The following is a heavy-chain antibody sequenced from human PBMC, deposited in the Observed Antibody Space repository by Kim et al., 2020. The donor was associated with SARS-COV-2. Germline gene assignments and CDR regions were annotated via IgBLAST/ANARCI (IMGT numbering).Heavy chain of an antibody. D-gene: IGHD2-15*01. Sequence: SETLSLTCTVSGCSISSSSYYWGWIRQPPGKGLEWIGSIYYSGSTYYNPSLKSRATISVDTSKNQFSLKLSSVTAADTAEYYCARRIGYCSGGSCYSERNFDFWRQGTLVTVST. J-gene: IGHJ4*02. CDR1: GCSISSSSYY. CDR3: ARRIGYCSGGSCYSERNFDF. CDR2: IYYSGST. V-gene: IGHV4-39*01.